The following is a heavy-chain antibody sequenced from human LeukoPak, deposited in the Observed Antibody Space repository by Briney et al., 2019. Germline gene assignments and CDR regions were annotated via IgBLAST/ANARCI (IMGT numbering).Heavy chain of an antibody. CDR3: AKSHSVGYRGYFDY. CDR2: ISDSGAST. Sequence: GGSLRLSCAASGFTFTTYAMSWVRQAPGKGLDWVSTISDSGASTYYADSVKGRFTISRDNSKNTLYLQMNSLRAEDTAVYYCAKSHSVGYRGYFDYWGQGTLVTVSS. V-gene: IGHV3-23*01. D-gene: IGHD5-12*01. CDR1: GFTFTTYA. J-gene: IGHJ4*02.